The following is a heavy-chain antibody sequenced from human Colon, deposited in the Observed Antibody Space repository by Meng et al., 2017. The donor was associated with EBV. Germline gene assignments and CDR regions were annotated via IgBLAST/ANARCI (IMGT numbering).Heavy chain of an antibody. V-gene: IGHV4-39*07. CDR2: IFYSGNT. CDR3: ARERGGVTRDFDS. J-gene: IGHJ4*02. Sequence: QLRLQGSGPGLLKPSETLSLTCSVAGYSITTNGYYWGWIRQSPGKGLEWIGSIFYSGNTYFNPSLKTRVTISVDTSKNQFSLKLSSVTAADTAIYYCARERGGVTRDFDSWGQGALVTVSS. D-gene: IGHD3-16*01. CDR1: GYSITTNGYY.